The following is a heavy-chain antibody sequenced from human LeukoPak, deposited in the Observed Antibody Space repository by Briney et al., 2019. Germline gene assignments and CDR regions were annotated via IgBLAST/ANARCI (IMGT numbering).Heavy chain of an antibody. J-gene: IGHJ3*02. CDR1: GYTFTSYY. CDR2: INPSGGST. Sequence: ASVKVSCKASGYTFTSYYMHWVRQAPGQGLEWMGIINPSGGSTSYAQKFQGRVTMTRDTSTSTVYMELSSLRSEDTAVYHCARGPLATYYYDSSGYYHAFDIWGQGTMVTVSS. CDR3: ARGPLATYYYDSSGYYHAFDI. V-gene: IGHV1-46*01. D-gene: IGHD3-22*01.